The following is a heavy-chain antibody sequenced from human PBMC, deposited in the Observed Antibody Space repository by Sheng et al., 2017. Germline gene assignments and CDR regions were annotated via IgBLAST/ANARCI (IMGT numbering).Heavy chain of an antibody. D-gene: IGHD2-15*01. CDR3: ARDTDCSGGSCYGNAFDI. V-gene: IGHV1-69*05. CDR1: GGTFSSYA. J-gene: IGHJ3*02. Sequence: QVQLVQSGAEVKKPGSSVKVSCKASGGTFSSYAISWVRQAPGQGLEWMGGIIPIFGTANYAQKFQGRVTITTDESTSTAYMELSSLRSEDTAVYYCARDTDCSGGSCYGNAFDIWGQGTMVTVSS. CDR2: IIPIFGTA.